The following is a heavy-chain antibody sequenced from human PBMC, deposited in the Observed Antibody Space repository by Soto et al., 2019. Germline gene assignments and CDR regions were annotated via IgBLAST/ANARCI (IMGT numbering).Heavy chain of an antibody. CDR1: GYTFTSYG. CDR2: ISGYNGNT. Sequence: QVQLVQSGAEVKKPGASVKVSCKASGYTFTSYGISWVRQAPGQGLEWMGWISGYNGNTHYAQKLQGRVTMTTDTSTSTAYMELRSLRSDDTAMYYCAGDIVIVPAAAYYYGMDICGQGTTVTVSS. J-gene: IGHJ6*02. D-gene: IGHD2-2*01. V-gene: IGHV1-18*01. CDR3: AGDIVIVPAAAYYYGMDI.